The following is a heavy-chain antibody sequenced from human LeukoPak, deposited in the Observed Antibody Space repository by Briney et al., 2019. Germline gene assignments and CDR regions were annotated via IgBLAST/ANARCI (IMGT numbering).Heavy chain of an antibody. V-gene: IGHV4-31*03. CDR2: IYYSGST. J-gene: IGHJ4*02. Sequence: SETLSLTCTVSGGSISSGGYYWSWIRQHPGKGLEWIGYIYYSGSTYYNPSLKSRVTISVDTSKNQFSLKLSSVTAADTAVYYCARGRVGGWYFLWGQGTLVTVSS. CDR1: GGSISSGGYY. CDR3: ARGRVGGWYFL. D-gene: IGHD6-19*01.